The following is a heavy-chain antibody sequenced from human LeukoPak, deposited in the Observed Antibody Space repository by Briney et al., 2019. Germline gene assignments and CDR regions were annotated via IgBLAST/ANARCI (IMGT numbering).Heavy chain of an antibody. CDR1: GGSISSGGYY. D-gene: IGHD6-13*01. V-gene: IGHV4-30-2*01. CDR3: AGDRGAAAGYDY. Sequence: SETLSLTCTVSGGSISSGGYYWSWIRQPPGKGLEWIGYIYHSGSTYYNPSLKSRVTISVDRSKNQFSLKLSSVTAADTAVYYCAGDRGAAAGYDYWGQGTLVTVSS. CDR2: IYHSGST. J-gene: IGHJ4*02.